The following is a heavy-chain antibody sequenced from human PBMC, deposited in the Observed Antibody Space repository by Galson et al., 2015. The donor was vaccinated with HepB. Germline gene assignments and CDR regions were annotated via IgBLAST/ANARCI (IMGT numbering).Heavy chain of an antibody. CDR3: ARVGYYDTSGYYHY. V-gene: IGHV1-18*01. Sequence: VKVSCKASGYTFTSYGISWVRQAPGQGLERMGWISVYNGNTNYAQKFQGRVTMTTDTSTSTAYMELRSLRSDDTAVYYCARVGYYDTSGYYHYWGQGTLVTVSS. CDR2: ISVYNGNT. J-gene: IGHJ4*02. D-gene: IGHD3-22*01. CDR1: GYTFTSYG.